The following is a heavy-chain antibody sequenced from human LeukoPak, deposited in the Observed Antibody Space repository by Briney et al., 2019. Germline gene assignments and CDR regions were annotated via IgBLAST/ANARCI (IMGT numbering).Heavy chain of an antibody. Sequence: PGGSLRLSCAASGFTFSSYAMHWVRQAPGRGLEWVGRIKPKTDGETTEYAAPVKDRFSISRDDSKSMMYLQMNSLKTEDTAVYYCITPLPYSAQGGQGTLVTVSS. D-gene: IGHD2-21*01. V-gene: IGHV3-15*07. CDR1: GFTFSSYA. CDR3: ITPLPYSAQ. J-gene: IGHJ4*02. CDR2: IKPKTDGETT.